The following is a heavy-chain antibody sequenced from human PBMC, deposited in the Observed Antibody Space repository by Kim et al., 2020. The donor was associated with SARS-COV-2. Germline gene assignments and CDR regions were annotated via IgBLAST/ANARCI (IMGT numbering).Heavy chain of an antibody. CDR3: ARAGGTTTANWFDP. J-gene: IGHJ5*02. V-gene: IGHV1-46*01. Sequence: AQKFPGRVTMTRDTSTSTVYMELSSLRSEDTAVYYCARAGGTTTANWFDPWGQGTLVTVSS. D-gene: IGHD1-1*01.